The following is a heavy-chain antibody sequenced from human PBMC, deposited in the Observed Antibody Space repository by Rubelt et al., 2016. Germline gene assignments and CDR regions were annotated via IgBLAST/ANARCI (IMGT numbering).Heavy chain of an antibody. D-gene: IGHD6-13*01. V-gene: IGHV4-39*01. J-gene: IGHJ4*02. CDR2: IYYSGST. Sequence: QPQLQESGPGLVKPSETLSLTCTVSGGSISSSSYYWGWIRQPPGKGLEWIGSIYYSGSTYYNPSLKSRFPISVDTSKNQFSLKLSSVTAADTAVYYCACTSSSWSSFDYWGQGTLVTVSS. CDR1: GGSISSSSYY. CDR3: ACTSSSWSSFDY.